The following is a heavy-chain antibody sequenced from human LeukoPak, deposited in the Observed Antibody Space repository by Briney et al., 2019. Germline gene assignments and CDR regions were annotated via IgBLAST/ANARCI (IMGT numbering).Heavy chain of an antibody. CDR1: GFTFSNYW. CDR2: IKTDGSEK. CDR3: AKDSRVYCSGGSCSFDY. V-gene: IGHV3-7*01. J-gene: IGHJ4*02. D-gene: IGHD2-15*01. Sequence: GGSLRLSCEGSGFTFSNYWMGWVRQAPGKGLQWVANIKTDGSEKYYVDSVKGRFTISRDNAKNSLYLQMNSLRAEDTAVYYCAKDSRVYCSGGSCSFDYWGQGTLVTVSS.